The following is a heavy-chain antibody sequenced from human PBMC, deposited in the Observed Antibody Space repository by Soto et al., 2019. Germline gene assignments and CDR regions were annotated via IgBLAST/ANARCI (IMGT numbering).Heavy chain of an antibody. V-gene: IGHV3-9*01. CDR3: AKDFYSSASERKYYGMDV. Sequence: PGGSLRLSCAASGFTFDDYAMHWVRQAPGKGLEWVSGISWNSGSIGYADSVKGRFTISRDNAKNSLYLQMNSLRAEDTALYYCAKDFYSSASERKYYGMDVWGQGTKVTVSS. CDR2: ISWNSGSI. CDR1: GFTFDDYA. J-gene: IGHJ6*02. D-gene: IGHD6-6*01.